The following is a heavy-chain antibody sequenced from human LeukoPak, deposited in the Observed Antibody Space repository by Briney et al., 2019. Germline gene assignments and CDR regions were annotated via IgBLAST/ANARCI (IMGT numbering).Heavy chain of an antibody. CDR3: ARAFVVVPDASFDY. CDR1: GFTFDDYG. D-gene: IGHD2-2*01. Sequence: PGGSLRLSCAASGFTFDDYGINWVRQAPGKGLEWVSGINWNGGSTGYADSVKGRFTISRDNSKNTLYLQMNSLRAEDTAVYYCARAFVVVPDASFDYWGQGTLVTVSS. CDR2: INWNGGST. J-gene: IGHJ4*02. V-gene: IGHV3-20*04.